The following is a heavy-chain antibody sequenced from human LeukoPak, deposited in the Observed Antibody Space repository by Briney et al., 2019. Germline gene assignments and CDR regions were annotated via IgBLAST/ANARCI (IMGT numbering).Heavy chain of an antibody. V-gene: IGHV3-15*01. CDR2: SKSQTDGGTT. Sequence: GGSLRLSCAASGFTFTNAWMSWARQAPGKGLEWVGRSKSQTDGGTTDYAATMKGRFTISRDDSKNTVYLQMNSLKTEDTAIYYCTTLSYVGGYCGQGALVSASS. CDR1: GFTFTNAW. CDR3: TTLSYVGGY. D-gene: IGHD2-15*01. J-gene: IGHJ4*02.